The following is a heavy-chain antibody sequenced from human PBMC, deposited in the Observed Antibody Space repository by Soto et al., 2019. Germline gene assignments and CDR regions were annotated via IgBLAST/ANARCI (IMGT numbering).Heavy chain of an antibody. CDR2: ISYDGNNK. V-gene: IGHV3-30-3*01. CDR3: ARAGCDGGSCYTLVGLRHGMDV. D-gene: IGHD2-15*01. CDR1: GFTFSSDA. J-gene: IGHJ6*01. Sequence: QVQLVESGGGVVQPGRSLRLSCAASGFTFSSDAMYWVRQAPGKGLEWVAVISYDGNNKYYADSVKGRFTISRDNSKNTLYLQMNSLRDEDTAVYYCARAGCDGGSCYTLVGLRHGMDVW.